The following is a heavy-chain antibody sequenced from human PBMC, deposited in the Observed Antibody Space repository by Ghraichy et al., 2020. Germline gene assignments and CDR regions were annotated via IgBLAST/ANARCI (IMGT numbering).Heavy chain of an antibody. D-gene: IGHD4-23*01. CDR3: ARHAVVRDFDY. Sequence: SETLSLTCTVSGGSISSSSYYWGWIRQPPGKGLEWIGSIYYSGSTYYNPSLKSRVTISVDTSKNQFSLKLSSVTAADTAVYYCARHAVVRDFDYWGQGTLVTVSS. CDR1: GGSISSSSYY. J-gene: IGHJ4*02. V-gene: IGHV4-39*01. CDR2: IYYSGST.